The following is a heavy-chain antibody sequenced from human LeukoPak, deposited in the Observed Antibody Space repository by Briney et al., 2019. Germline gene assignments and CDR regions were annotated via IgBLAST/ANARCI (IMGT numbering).Heavy chain of an antibody. V-gene: IGHV3-23*01. J-gene: IGHJ6*04. CDR1: GFIFSSYS. Sequence: GGSLRLSCAASGFIFSSYSMNWVRQAPGKGLEWVSVITGSGGNTYYADSVKGRFTISKDNSKNTVYLQMSSLRVDDTAVYYCAKAASSSWPSYYYGMDVWGEGTTVTVSS. CDR3: AKAASSSWPSYYYGMDV. CDR2: ITGSGGNT. D-gene: IGHD6-13*01.